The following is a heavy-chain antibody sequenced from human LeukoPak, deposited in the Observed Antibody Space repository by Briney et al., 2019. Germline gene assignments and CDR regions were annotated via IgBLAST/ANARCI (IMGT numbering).Heavy chain of an antibody. CDR3: ARANYYDSGGFFPYGLDV. J-gene: IGHJ6*02. CDR1: GGSFSGYY. Sequence: SETLSLTCAVSGGSFSGYYWSWIRQPAGKGLEWIGRIYSSGSTNHNPSLRSRVTMSVDTSKNQFSLKVNSVTAADTALYYCARANYYDSGGFFPYGLDVWGHGTTVTVSS. D-gene: IGHD3-22*01. V-gene: IGHV4-4*07. CDR2: IYSSGST.